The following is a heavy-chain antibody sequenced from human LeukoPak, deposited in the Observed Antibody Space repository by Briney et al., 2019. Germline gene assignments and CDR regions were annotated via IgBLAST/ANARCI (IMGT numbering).Heavy chain of an antibody. CDR1: GFTFSNYW. CDR2: IKTDGSGA. Sequence: GGSLRLSCAASGFTFSNYWMHWVRQAPGKGLVWVSRIKTDGSGAGYADSVKGRFTISRDNAKNTLYLQMNSLRAEDTAVYYCARGTHISMVRGPLDSWGQGTLVTVSS. J-gene: IGHJ4*02. D-gene: IGHD3-10*01. CDR3: ARGTHISMVRGPLDS. V-gene: IGHV3-74*01.